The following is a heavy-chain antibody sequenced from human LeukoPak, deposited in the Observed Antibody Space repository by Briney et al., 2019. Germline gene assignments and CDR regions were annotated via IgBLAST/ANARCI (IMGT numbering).Heavy chain of an antibody. CDR1: GYTFTSYD. V-gene: IGHV1-8*03. D-gene: IGHD2-21*02. CDR2: MNPNSGNT. Sequence: GASVKVSCKASGYTFTSYDINWVRQATGQGLEWMGWMNPNSGNTGYAQKFQGRVTITRNTSITTAYMELSSLRSEDTAVYYCARVVTQSYYYYYYMDVWGKGTTVTVSS. J-gene: IGHJ6*03. CDR3: ARVVTQSYYYYYYMDV.